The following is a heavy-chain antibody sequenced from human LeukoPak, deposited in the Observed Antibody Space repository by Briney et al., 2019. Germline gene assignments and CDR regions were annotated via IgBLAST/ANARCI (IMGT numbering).Heavy chain of an antibody. CDR2: ISGSGGST. D-gene: IGHD6-13*01. V-gene: IGHV3-23*01. J-gene: IGHJ5*02. CDR1: GFTFSSYA. Sequence: PGGSLRLSCAASGFTFSSYAMSWVRQAPGKGLEWVSAISGSGGSTYYADSVKGRFTISRDNSKNTLYLQMNSLRAEDTAVYYCAKDPSSSLTVNWFDPWGQGTLVTVSS. CDR3: AKDPSSSLTVNWFDP.